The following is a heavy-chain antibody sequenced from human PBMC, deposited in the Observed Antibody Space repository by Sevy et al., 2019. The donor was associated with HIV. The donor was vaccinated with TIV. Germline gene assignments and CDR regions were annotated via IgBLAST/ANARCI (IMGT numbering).Heavy chain of an antibody. V-gene: IGHV1-69*13. Sequence: ASVKVSCKASGGTFSSYAISWVRQAPGQGLEWMGGIIPIFGTANYAQKFQGRVTITGDESTSTAYMELSSLRSEDTAVYYCARPWTSSSSPRHYYYGMDVWGQGTTVTVSS. CDR1: GGTFSSYA. CDR2: IIPIFGTA. J-gene: IGHJ6*02. D-gene: IGHD6-6*01. CDR3: ARPWTSSSSPRHYYYGMDV.